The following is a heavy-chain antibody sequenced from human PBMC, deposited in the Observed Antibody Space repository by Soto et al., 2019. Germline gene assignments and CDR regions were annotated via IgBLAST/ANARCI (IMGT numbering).Heavy chain of an antibody. CDR3: AKTQRVYSSSWYYYYGMDV. D-gene: IGHD6-13*01. Sequence: GGSLRLSCAASGFTFSSYGMHWVRQAPGKGLEWVAVISYDGSNKYYADSVKGRFTISRDNSKNTLYLQMNSLRAEDTAVYYCAKTQRVYSSSWYYYYGMDVWGQGTTVTVSS. V-gene: IGHV3-30*18. CDR1: GFTFSSYG. CDR2: ISYDGSNK. J-gene: IGHJ6*02.